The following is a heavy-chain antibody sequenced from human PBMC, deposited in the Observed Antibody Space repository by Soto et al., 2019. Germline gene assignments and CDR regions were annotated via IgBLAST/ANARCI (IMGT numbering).Heavy chain of an antibody. Sequence: EMQLLESGGGLVQPGGSLRLFCAASGFTFSNYAMTWVRQAPGEGLEWVSTITPTGVTYYGDIVKGRFTISRDNSKSTLFLQMNSLRAEDTAIYYCARTDKFNSQSSGWANRFDCWGQGTLVTVSS. CDR2: ITPTGVT. V-gene: IGHV3-23*01. D-gene: IGHD6-19*01. CDR3: ARTDKFNSQSSGWANRFDC. CDR1: GFTFSNYA. J-gene: IGHJ4*02.